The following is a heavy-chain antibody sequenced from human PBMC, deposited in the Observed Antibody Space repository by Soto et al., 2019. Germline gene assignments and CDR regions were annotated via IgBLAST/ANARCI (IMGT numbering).Heavy chain of an antibody. CDR3: ARSSSGYYFDL. CDR2: IYHRGST. J-gene: IGHJ5*02. Sequence: QVQLQESGPGLVKPSQTLSLICTVSGGSISSDDHHWTWIRQAPGKGLEWIGYIYHRGSTYYNPSLKSRIYLSVDSSTGQFSLSLRSVRAADTAVYYCARSSSGYYFDLVGQGTLVTVSS. CDR1: GGSISSDDHH. D-gene: IGHD3-22*01. V-gene: IGHV4-30-4*01.